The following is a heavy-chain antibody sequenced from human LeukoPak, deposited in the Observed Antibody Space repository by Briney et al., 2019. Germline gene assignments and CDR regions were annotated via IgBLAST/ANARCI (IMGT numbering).Heavy chain of an antibody. CDR1: GFTFSSYG. Sequence: GGSLRLSCAASGFTFSSYGMHWVPQAPGKGLEGVAFIRYDGSNKYYADSVKGRFTISRDNSKNTLYLQMNSLRAEDTAVYYCAKDNVHGSWPRTFDYWGQGTLVTVSS. J-gene: IGHJ4*02. D-gene: IGHD6-13*01. CDR3: AKDNVHGSWPRTFDY. V-gene: IGHV3-30*02. CDR2: IRYDGSNK.